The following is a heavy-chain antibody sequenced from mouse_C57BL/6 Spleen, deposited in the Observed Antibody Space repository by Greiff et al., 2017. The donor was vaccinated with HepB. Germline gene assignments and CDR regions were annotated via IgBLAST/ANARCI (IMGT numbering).Heavy chain of an antibody. J-gene: IGHJ1*03. CDR1: GYTFTDYN. CDR2: INPNNGGT. Sequence: EVKLMESGPELVKPGASVKIPCKASGYTFTDYNMDWVKQSHGKSLEWIGDINPNNGGTIYNQKFKGKATLTVDKSSSTAYMELRSLTSEDTAVYYCARRLIYYGNPYFDVWGTGTTVTVSS. D-gene: IGHD2-1*01. CDR3: ARRLIYYGNPYFDV. V-gene: IGHV1-18*01.